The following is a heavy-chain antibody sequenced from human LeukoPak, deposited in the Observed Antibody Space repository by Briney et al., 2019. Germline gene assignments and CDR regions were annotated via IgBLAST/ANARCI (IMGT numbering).Heavy chain of an antibody. V-gene: IGHV4-59*01. Sequence: PSETLSLTCTVSGGSISSNYWNWMRLPPGKGLEWIGYIYYTGSTHYNPSLESRVTISLDTSKSQFSLKLTSVTTADTAVYYCAKARDSNIWYPFDYWGQGTLVTVSS. CDR1: GGSISSNY. CDR3: AKARDSNIWYPFDY. CDR2: IYYTGST. J-gene: IGHJ4*02. D-gene: IGHD6-13*01.